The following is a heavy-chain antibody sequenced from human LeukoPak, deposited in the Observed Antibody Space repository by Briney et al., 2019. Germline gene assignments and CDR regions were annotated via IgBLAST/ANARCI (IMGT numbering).Heavy chain of an antibody. V-gene: IGHV3-64*01. CDR2: ISSNGGST. CDR3: ARGPIRDYGGNSGDY. CDR1: GFTFSSYA. D-gene: IGHD4-23*01. J-gene: IGHJ4*02. Sequence: GGSLRLSCAASGFTFSSYAMHWVRQAPGKGLEYVSAISSNGGSTYYANSVKGRFTISRDNSKNTLYLQMGSLRAEDMAVYYCARGPIRDYGGNSGDYWGQGTLVTVSP.